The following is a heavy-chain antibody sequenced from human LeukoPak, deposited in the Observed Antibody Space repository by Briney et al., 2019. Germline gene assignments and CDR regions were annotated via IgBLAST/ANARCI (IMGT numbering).Heavy chain of an antibody. V-gene: IGHV1-8*01. CDR1: GYTFTSYD. J-gene: IGHJ5*02. Sequence: ASVKVSCKASGYTFTSYDVNWVRRATGQGLEWMGWMSPDSGNTGYAQKFQGRVTMTRDTSISTAYLDLSSLTSEDTAVYYCARVSMRVRGARRFDPWGQGTLVTVSS. CDR2: MSPDSGNT. CDR3: ARVSMRVRGARRFDP. D-gene: IGHD3-10*01.